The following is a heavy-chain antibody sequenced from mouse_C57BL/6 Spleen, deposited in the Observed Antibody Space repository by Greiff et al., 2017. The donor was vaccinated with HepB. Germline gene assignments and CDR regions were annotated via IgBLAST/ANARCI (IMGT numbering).Heavy chain of an antibody. J-gene: IGHJ1*03. CDR1: GYSITSDY. V-gene: IGHV3-8*01. Sequence: DVQLQESGPGLAKPSQTLSLTCSVTGYSITSDYWNWIRKFPGNKLEYMGYISYSGSTYYNPSLKSRISITRDTSKNQYYLQLNSVTTEDTATYYCARKGTYYGNYGWYFDVWGTGTTVTVSS. CDR2: ISYSGST. CDR3: ARKGTYYGNYGWYFDV. D-gene: IGHD2-10*01.